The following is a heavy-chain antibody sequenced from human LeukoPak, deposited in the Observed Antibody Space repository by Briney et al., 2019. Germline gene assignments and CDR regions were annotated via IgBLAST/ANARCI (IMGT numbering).Heavy chain of an antibody. D-gene: IGHD2-2*03. Sequence: SETLSLTCAVYGGSFSGYYWSWIRQPPGKGLEWIGEINHSGSTNYNPSLKSRVTISVDTSKNQFSLKPSSVTAADTAVYYCARDGSSPDYWGQGTLVTVSS. CDR3: ARDGSSPDY. J-gene: IGHJ4*02. CDR1: GGSFSGYY. CDR2: INHSGST. V-gene: IGHV4-34*01.